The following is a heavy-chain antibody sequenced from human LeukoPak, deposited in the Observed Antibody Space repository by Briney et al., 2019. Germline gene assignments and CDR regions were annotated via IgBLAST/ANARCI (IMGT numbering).Heavy chain of an antibody. CDR3: AAAYYDFWSGISGKYYFDY. Sequence: SETLSLTCAVYGGSFSGYYWSWIRQPPGRGLEWIGEINHSGSTNYNPSLKSRVTISVDTSKNQFSLKVSSVTAADTAVYYCAAAYYDFWSGISGKYYFDYWGQGTLVTVSS. CDR2: INHSGST. J-gene: IGHJ4*02. D-gene: IGHD3-3*01. CDR1: GGSFSGYY. V-gene: IGHV4-34*01.